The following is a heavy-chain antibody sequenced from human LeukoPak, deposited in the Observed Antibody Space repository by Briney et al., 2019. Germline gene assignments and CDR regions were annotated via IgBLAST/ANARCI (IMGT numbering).Heavy chain of an antibody. CDR1: GFTFSSYW. V-gene: IGHV3-7*03. D-gene: IGHD3-22*01. J-gene: IGHJ3*02. CDR2: IKQDGSDK. Sequence: GGSLRLSCAASGFTFSSYWMSWVRQAPGKGLEWVANIKQDGSDKYYVDSVKGRFTISRDNAKNSLFLQMNSLRAEDTAVYYWARGGGVVITTVDAFDTWGQGTMVTVSS. CDR3: ARGGGVVITTVDAFDT.